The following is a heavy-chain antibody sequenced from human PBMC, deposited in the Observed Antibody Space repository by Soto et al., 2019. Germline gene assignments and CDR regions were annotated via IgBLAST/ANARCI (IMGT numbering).Heavy chain of an antibody. V-gene: IGHV3-23*01. CDR2: ISGSGGST. CDR3: AKGRYIPDHTFGGVIVDGYFDY. D-gene: IGHD3-16*02. CDR1: GFTFSSYA. J-gene: IGHJ4*02. Sequence: PGGSLRLSCAASGFTFSSYAMSWVRQAPGKGLEWVSAISGSGGSTYYADSVKGRFTISRDNTKNTLYLQMNSLRAEDTAVYYCAKGRYIPDHTFGGVIVDGYFDYWGQGTLVTVSS.